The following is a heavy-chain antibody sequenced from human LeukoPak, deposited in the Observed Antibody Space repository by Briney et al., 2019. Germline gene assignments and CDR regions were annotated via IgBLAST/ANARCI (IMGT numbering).Heavy chain of an antibody. Sequence: GGSLRLSCAASGFTFSSYAMSWVRQAPGKGLEWVSAISGNGGSTYYADSVKGRFTISRDNSKNTLYLQMNSLRAEDTAVYYCAKDGTGYSRSWYVYWGQGTLVTVSS. CDR3: AKDGTGYSRSWYVY. D-gene: IGHD6-13*01. V-gene: IGHV3-23*01. J-gene: IGHJ4*02. CDR2: ISGNGGST. CDR1: GFTFSSYA.